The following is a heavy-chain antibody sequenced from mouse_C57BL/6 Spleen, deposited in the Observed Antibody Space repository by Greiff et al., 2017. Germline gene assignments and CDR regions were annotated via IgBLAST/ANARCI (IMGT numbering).Heavy chain of an antibody. V-gene: IGHV1-53*01. D-gene: IGHD1-1*01. Sequence: QVQLQQPGTELVKPGASVKLSCKASGYTFTSYWMHWVKQRPGQGLEWIGNINPSNGGTNYNEKFKSKATLTVDKSSSTAYMQLSSLTSEDSAVYYCARVGYGSRNEYYYAMDYWGQGTSVTVSS. CDR2: INPSNGGT. CDR1: GYTFTSYW. J-gene: IGHJ4*01. CDR3: ARVGYGSRNEYYYAMDY.